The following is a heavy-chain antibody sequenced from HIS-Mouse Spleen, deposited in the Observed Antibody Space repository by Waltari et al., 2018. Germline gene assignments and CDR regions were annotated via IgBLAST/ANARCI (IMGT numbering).Heavy chain of an antibody. Sequence: QVQLVQSGAEVKKPGASVKVSCKASGYTFTGYYMHWVRQAPGQGLGWKGRIKSNRGGTNYGQKFQGRVTMTRDTSISTAYMELSRLRSDDTAVYYCARDIVATITAFDIWGQGTMVTVSS. CDR2: IKSNRGGT. CDR1: GYTFTGYY. D-gene: IGHD5-12*01. V-gene: IGHV1-2*02. CDR3: ARDIVATITAFDI. J-gene: IGHJ3*02.